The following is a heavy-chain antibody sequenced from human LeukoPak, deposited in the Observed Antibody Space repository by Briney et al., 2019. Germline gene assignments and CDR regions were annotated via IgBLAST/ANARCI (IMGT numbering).Heavy chain of an antibody. Sequence: GGSLRLSCAASGFTFNKSWMSWVRQAPGKGPEWVANIKEDGTQKYYVDSVRGRFTISGDNAENSLYLQMNSLRAEDAAVYYCARGSSSDWGQGTLVTVSS. CDR1: GFTFNKSW. CDR2: IKEDGTQK. D-gene: IGHD6-25*01. V-gene: IGHV3-7*03. CDR3: ARGSSSD. J-gene: IGHJ4*02.